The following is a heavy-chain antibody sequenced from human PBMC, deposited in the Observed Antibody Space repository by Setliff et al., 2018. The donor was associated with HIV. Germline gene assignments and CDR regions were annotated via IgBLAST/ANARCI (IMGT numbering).Heavy chain of an antibody. CDR2: IYPGDSDT. Sequence: PGESLKISCKGSGYSFTSYWIGWVRQMPGKGLEWMVIIYPGDSDTRYSPSFQGQVTISADKSISTAYLQWSSLKASDTAMYYCARRYSSSWYYFDYWGQGTLVTVSS. V-gene: IGHV5-51*01. J-gene: IGHJ4*02. D-gene: IGHD6-13*01. CDR1: GYSFTSYW. CDR3: ARRYSSSWYYFDY.